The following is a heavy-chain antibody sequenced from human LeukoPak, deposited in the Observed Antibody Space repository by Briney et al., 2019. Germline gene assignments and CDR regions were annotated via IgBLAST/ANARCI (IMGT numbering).Heavy chain of an antibody. CDR3: ARDVNYAFDY. CDR1: GYSFTRNG. Sequence: ASVKVSCKPSGYSFTRNGISWVRQAPGQGLEWMAWISANSGNTNYIQNFQDRVTPTTDTTTSTAYMELRSLRSDDTAVYYCARDVNYAFDYWGQGTLVTVSS. J-gene: IGHJ4*02. V-gene: IGHV1-18*01. D-gene: IGHD3-16*01. CDR2: ISANSGNT.